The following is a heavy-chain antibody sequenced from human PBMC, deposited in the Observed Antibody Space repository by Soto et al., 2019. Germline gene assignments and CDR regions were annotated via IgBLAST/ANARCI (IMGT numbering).Heavy chain of an antibody. V-gene: IGHV4-39*01. J-gene: IGHJ4*02. Sequence: SETLSLTCTVSGGSISSSSYYWGWIRQPPGKGLEWIGSIYYSGSTYYNPSLKSRVTISVDTSKNQFSLKLSSVTAADTAVYSCARHSARGNFGVVTPYYFDYWGQGTLVTVSS. D-gene: IGHD3-3*01. CDR3: ARHSARGNFGVVTPYYFDY. CDR2: IYYSGST. CDR1: GGSISSSSYY.